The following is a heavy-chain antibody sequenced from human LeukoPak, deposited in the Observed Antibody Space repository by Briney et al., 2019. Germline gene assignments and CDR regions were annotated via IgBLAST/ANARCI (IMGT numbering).Heavy chain of an antibody. D-gene: IGHD2-15*01. Sequence: SETLSLTCTVSGGSISSYYWSWIRQPAGKGLEWIGRIYTSGSTNYNPSLKSRVTMSVDTSKNQFSLKLSSVTAADTAVYFCARDRHAGSCSGSRCYPFYFDSWGQGTLVTVSS. J-gene: IGHJ4*02. V-gene: IGHV4-4*07. CDR2: IYTSGST. CDR3: ARDRHAGSCSGSRCYPFYFDS. CDR1: GGSISSYY.